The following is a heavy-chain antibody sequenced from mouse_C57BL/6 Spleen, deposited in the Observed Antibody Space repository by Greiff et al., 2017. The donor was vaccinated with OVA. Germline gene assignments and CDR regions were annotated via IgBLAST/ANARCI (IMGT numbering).Heavy chain of an antibody. CDR1: GYTFTDYY. CDR3: ARSGSSLYYAMDY. CDR2: IYPGSGNT. J-gene: IGHJ4*01. D-gene: IGHD1-1*01. Sequence: QVHVKQSGAELVRPGASVKLSCKASGYTFTDYYINWVKQRPGQGLEWIARIYPGSGNTYYNEKFKGKATLTAEKSSSTAYMQLSSLTSEDSAVYFCARSGSSLYYAMDYWGQGTSVTVSS. V-gene: IGHV1-76*01.